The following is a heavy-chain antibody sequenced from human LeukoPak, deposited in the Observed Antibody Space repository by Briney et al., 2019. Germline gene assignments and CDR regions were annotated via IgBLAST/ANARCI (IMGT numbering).Heavy chain of an antibody. CDR3: ARVGWNFLDY. D-gene: IGHD1-7*01. V-gene: IGHV4-34*01. CDR2: INHSGST. J-gene: IGHJ4*02. Sequence: SETLSLTCAVYGGSFSGYYWSWIRQPPGKGLEWIGEINHSGSTNYNPSLKSRVTISVDTSKNQFSLKLSSVTAADTAVYYCARVGWNFLDYRGQGTLVTVSS. CDR1: GGSFSGYY.